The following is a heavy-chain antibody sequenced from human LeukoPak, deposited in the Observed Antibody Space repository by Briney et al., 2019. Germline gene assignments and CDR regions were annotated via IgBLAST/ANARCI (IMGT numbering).Heavy chain of an antibody. D-gene: IGHD2-2*01. CDR1: GFTFSNYD. J-gene: IGHJ6*02. Sequence: GGSLRLSCAASGFTFSNYDMHWVRQATGKGLEWVSSIGTVGDTYYSDSVKGRFTISRDNSKNTLYLLMDSLRADDTAVYYCARPASQFYYYHMDVWGQGTTVTVSS. CDR2: IGTVGDT. CDR3: ARPASQFYYYHMDV. V-gene: IGHV3-13*01.